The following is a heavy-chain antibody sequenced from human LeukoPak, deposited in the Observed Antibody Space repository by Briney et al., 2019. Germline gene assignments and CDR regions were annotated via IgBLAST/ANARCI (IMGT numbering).Heavy chain of an antibody. J-gene: IGHJ6*02. V-gene: IGHV3-48*01. CDR1: GFTFSIYI. Sequence: GGSLRLSCAASGFTFSIYIMDWVRQAPGKGLEWVSYISGSSNTIYYADSVKGRFTISRDNAKNSLYLQMNSLRAEDTALYYCAREGSGSPHYGMDVWGQGTTVTVSS. CDR2: ISGSSNTI. CDR3: AREGSGSPHYGMDV. D-gene: IGHD3-10*01.